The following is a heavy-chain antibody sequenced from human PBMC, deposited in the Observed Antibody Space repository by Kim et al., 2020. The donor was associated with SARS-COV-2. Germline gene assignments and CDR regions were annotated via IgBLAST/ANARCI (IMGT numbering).Heavy chain of an antibody. J-gene: IGHJ5*02. D-gene: IGHD3-22*01. V-gene: IGHV3-74*01. CDR3: AKVVDYDSSGFYAFFRA. Sequence: SVKGRVTIARDKAKNTRYLQMNGLRTEDTAVYYCAKVVDYDSSGFYAFFRAWGQGTRVTVSS.